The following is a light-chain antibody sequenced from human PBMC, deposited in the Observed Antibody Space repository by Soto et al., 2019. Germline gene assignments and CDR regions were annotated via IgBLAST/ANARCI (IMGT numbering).Light chain of an antibody. Sequence: QSVLTQPPSVSEAPRQRVTXSCSXSSXNIGNNAVNWYQQLPGKAPKLLIYYDDLLPSGVSDRFSGSKSGTSASLAISGLQSEDEADYYCAAWDDSLNGWVFGGGTQLTVL. J-gene: IGLJ3*02. V-gene: IGLV1-36*01. CDR2: YDD. CDR3: AAWDDSLNGWV. CDR1: SXNIGNNA.